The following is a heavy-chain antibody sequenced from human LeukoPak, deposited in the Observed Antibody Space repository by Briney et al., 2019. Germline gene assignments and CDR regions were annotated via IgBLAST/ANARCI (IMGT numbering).Heavy chain of an antibody. CDR2: INHSGST. CDR1: GGSFSGYY. D-gene: IGHD2-15*01. J-gene: IGHJ5*02. Sequence: SETLSLTCAVYGGSFSGYYWSWIRQPPGKGLEWIGEINHSGSTNYNPSLKSRVTISVDTSKNQFSLKLSSVTAADTAVYYCAGCPRGEAVAVAAPGRKLNWFDPWGQGTLVTVSS. V-gene: IGHV4-34*01. CDR3: AGCPRGEAVAVAAPGRKLNWFDP.